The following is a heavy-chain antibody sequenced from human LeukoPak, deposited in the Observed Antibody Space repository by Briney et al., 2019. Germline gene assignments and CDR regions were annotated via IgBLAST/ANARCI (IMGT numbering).Heavy chain of an antibody. CDR3: ARRPAPYYDFWSGYWPDALDI. V-gene: IGHV1-18*01. CDR2: ISAYNGNT. CDR1: GYSFTSYG. D-gene: IGHD3-3*01. Sequence: GESLKISCKGSGYSFTSYGISWVRQAPGQGLEWMGWISAYNGNTNYAQKLQGRVTMTTDTSTSTAYMELRSLRSDDTAVYYCARRPAPYYDFWSGYWPDALDIWGQGTMVTVSS. J-gene: IGHJ3*02.